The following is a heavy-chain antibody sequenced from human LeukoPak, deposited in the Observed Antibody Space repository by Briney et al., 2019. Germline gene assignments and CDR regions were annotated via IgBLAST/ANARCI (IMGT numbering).Heavy chain of an antibody. V-gene: IGHV4-59*01. CDR3: ARKPPSGPGYYYSYGMDV. Sequence: SETLSLTCTVSGGSISSYYWSWIRQPPGKGLEWIGYVYYSGSTNYNPSLKSRVTISVDTSKNQFSLKLSSVTAADTAVYYCARKPPSGPGYYYSYGMDVWGQGTTVTVSS. J-gene: IGHJ6*02. CDR2: VYYSGST. CDR1: GGSISSYY.